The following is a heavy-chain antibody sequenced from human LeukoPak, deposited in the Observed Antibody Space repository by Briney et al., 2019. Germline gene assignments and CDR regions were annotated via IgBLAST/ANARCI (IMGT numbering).Heavy chain of an antibody. D-gene: IGHD1-26*01. V-gene: IGHV3-30*02. CDR3: ATYMEQYWYFDL. J-gene: IGHJ2*01. Sequence: GALRLSCAASGFTFSSYGMHWVRQAPGKGLEWVAFIRYDGSNKYYADSVKGRFTISRGNSKNTLYLQMNSLRAEDTAVYYCATYMEQYWYFDLWGRGTLVTVSS. CDR1: GFTFSSYG. CDR2: IRYDGSNK.